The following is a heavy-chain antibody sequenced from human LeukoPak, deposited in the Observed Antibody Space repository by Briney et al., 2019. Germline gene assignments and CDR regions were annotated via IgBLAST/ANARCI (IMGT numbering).Heavy chain of an antibody. CDR3: QTGTTSYYFDY. Sequence: GGSLRLSCAASGFTFSSYAMSWVRQAPGKGPGWVSAISGSGGSTYYADSVKGRFTISRDNSKNTLYLQMNSLRAEDTAVYYCQTGTTSYYFDYWGQGTLVTVSS. V-gene: IGHV3-23*01. CDR2: ISGSGGST. CDR1: GFTFSSYA. J-gene: IGHJ4*02. D-gene: IGHD1-1*01.